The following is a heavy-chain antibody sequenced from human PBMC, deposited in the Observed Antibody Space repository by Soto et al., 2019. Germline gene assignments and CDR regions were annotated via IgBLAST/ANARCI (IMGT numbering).Heavy chain of an antibody. V-gene: IGHV3-23*01. Sequence: EVLLLESGGGLVQPGGSLRLSCAASGFTFSSYARSWVRQAPGKGLEWVSAISGSGGSTYYADSVKGRFTISRDNSKNTLYLQMNSLRAEDTAVYYCAKKAQAGGWFDPWGQGTLVTVSS. CDR1: GFTFSSYA. CDR2: ISGSGGST. D-gene: IGHD1-26*01. J-gene: IGHJ5*02. CDR3: AKKAQAGGWFDP.